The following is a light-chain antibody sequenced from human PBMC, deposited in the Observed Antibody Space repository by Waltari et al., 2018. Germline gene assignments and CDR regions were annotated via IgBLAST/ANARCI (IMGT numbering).Light chain of an antibody. CDR3: CSDEGDNTWV. Sequence: QSALTQPASVSASPRQSCTIPCTGTSSDVGSPDLVSWYQQFPGKAPKLIIYDGNKRPSRVSNRFSGFQSGNTATLTISGLQAEDEADYYCCSDEGDNTWVFGGGTKVTVL. CDR1: SSDVGSPDL. J-gene: IGLJ3*02. V-gene: IGLV2-23*01. CDR2: DGN.